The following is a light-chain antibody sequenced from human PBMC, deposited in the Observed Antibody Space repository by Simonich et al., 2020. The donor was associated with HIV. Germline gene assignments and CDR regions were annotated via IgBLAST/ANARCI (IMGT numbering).Light chain of an antibody. J-gene: IGKJ2*01. V-gene: IGKV1-39*01. CDR1: QSISNY. CDR3: QQYNSYPYT. CDR2: AAS. Sequence: DIQMTQSPSSLSASVGNRVTIPCRESQSISNYFNWFQQKPGKAPKLLIFAASSWQSGVPSRFSGSGSGTDFTLTISSLQPEDFATYYCQQYNSYPYTFGQGTKLEIK.